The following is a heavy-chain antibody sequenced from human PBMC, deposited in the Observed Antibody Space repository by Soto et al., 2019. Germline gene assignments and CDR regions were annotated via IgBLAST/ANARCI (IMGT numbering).Heavy chain of an antibody. D-gene: IGHD4-4*01. CDR2: VFYTGRA. CDR3: ARDGDGRMTTNPYYYNGMDV. CDR1: GGSFSGHY. V-gene: IGHV4-59*11. Sequence: PSETLSLTCAVYGGSFSGHYWSWIRQPPGKGLEWIGYVFYTGRANYNASLKSRVSISLDTSNYQFSLKLSSVTAADTAVYYCARDGDGRMTTNPYYYNGMDVWGPGTTVTVSS. J-gene: IGHJ6*02.